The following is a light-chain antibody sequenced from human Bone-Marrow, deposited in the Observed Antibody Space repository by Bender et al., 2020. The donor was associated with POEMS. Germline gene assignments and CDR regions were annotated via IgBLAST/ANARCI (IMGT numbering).Light chain of an antibody. CDR2: DDD. CDR1: NIGRKN. V-gene: IGLV3-21*02. J-gene: IGLJ1*01. CDR3: QAWDTSGSYV. Sequence: SYVLTQPPSMSVAPGQTASISCGGDNIGRKNVHWHQQRAGQAPILVVYDDDDRPSGIPERFSGSNSGNTATLTISGTQAMDEADYYCQAWDTSGSYVFGTGTYFTVL.